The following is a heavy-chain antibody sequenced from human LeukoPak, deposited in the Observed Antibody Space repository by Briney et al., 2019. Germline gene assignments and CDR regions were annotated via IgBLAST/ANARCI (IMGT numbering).Heavy chain of an antibody. V-gene: IGHV3-74*01. Sequence: GGSLRLSCAASGFTFTDYWMHWVRQAPGKGLVWVSRINGDGSGTSYADSVKGRFTISRDNAKNTVYLQMNSLRAEDTAVYYCTRDFYGIDYWGQETLVTVSS. J-gene: IGHJ4*02. CDR1: GFTFTDYW. CDR3: TRDFYGIDY. D-gene: IGHD3-10*01. CDR2: INGDGSGT.